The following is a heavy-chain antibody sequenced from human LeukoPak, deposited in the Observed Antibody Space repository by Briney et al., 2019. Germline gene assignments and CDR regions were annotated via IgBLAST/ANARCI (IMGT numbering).Heavy chain of an antibody. CDR3: ARRSDDYDSSAYYH. CDR2: VNPNSGNT. V-gene: IGHV1-8*01. CDR1: GYTFTSYD. Sequence: ASVKVSCKTSGYTFTSYDLNWVRQAAGQGLEWMGWVNPNSGNTGYAQKFQGRVTMTMDPSISTAYMELSSLRSEDTAVYYCARRSDDYDSSAYYHWGQGTLVTVSS. J-gene: IGHJ4*02. D-gene: IGHD3-22*01.